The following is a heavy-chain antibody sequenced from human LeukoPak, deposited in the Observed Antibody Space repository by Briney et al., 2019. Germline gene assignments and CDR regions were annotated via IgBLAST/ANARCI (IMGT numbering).Heavy chain of an antibody. J-gene: IGHJ4*02. CDR3: ARTYGILSGRDFDC. CDR2: MNPNSGNT. CDR1: GYTFTSYD. D-gene: IGHD3-10*01. V-gene: IGHV1-8*01. Sequence: ASVKVSCKASGYTFTSYDINWVRQATGQGLEWMGWMNPNSGNTGYAQKFRGRVIMTRNTSISTAYMELSSLRSEDTAVYYCARTYGILSGRDFDCWGQGTLVTVSS.